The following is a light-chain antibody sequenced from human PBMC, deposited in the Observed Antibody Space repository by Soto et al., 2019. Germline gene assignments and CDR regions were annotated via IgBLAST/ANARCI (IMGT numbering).Light chain of an antibody. J-gene: IGKJ2*01. CDR3: QPSYSTPQT. CDR2: GAS. CDR1: QNINRF. Sequence: DIQMTQSPSSLSASVGDSVTITCRASQNINRFLNWYQQKPGKAPKLLIYGASHLQSGVPSSFSGSGSGTDFTLTISPIQPEDFATYYCQPSYSTPQTFGQGTKLEIK. V-gene: IGKV1-39*01.